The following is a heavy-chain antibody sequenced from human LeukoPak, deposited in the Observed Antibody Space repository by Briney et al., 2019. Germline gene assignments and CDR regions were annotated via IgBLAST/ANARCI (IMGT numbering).Heavy chain of an antibody. CDR3: ARDVPRTSGP. J-gene: IGHJ5*02. Sequence: PGGSLRLSCAASGFTFSSEWMHWVRQAPGRGLVWISHIDGNGRTTNYGDSVRGRLTVSRDNAKNTLYLQMNSLRAEDTAVYYCARDVPRTSGPWGQGTLVTVSS. CDR2: IDGNGRTT. CDR1: GFTFSSEW. V-gene: IGHV3-74*01. D-gene: IGHD3-10*01.